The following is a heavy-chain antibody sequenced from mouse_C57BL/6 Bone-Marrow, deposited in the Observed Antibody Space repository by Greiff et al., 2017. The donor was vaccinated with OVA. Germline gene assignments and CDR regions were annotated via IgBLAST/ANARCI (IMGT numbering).Heavy chain of an antibody. CDR3: ARDGESPYYAMDY. CDR1: GFTFSSYA. Sequence: EVKLMESGGGLVKPGGSLKLSCAASGFTFSSYAMSWVRQTPEKRLEWVATISDGGSYTYYPDNVKGRFTISRDNAKNNLYLQMSHLKSEDTAMYYCARDGESPYYAMDYWGQGTSVTVSS. CDR2: ISDGGSYT. V-gene: IGHV5-4*01. J-gene: IGHJ4*01.